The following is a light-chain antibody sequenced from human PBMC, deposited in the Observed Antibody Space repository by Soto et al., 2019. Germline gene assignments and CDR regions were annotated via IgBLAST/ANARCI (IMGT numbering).Light chain of an antibody. J-gene: IGKJ4*01. Sequence: EIVMTQSPGTLSVSPRERDTLSCRASQSVSDNLAWYQQKPGQAPRLLIYGASTRATGIPARFSGSGSGTEFTLTISSLQSEDFAVYYCQQYNNWPLTFGGGTKVDIK. CDR2: GAS. CDR1: QSVSDN. CDR3: QQYNNWPLT. V-gene: IGKV3D-15*01.